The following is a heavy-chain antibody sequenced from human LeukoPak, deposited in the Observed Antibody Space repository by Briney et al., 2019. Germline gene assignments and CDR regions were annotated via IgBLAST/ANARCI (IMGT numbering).Heavy chain of an antibody. V-gene: IGHV3-30-3*01. CDR2: ISYDGSNK. CDR3: ALVVPAAILDY. J-gene: IGHJ4*02. D-gene: IGHD2-2*02. CDR1: GFTFSSYA. Sequence: GGSLRLSCAASGFTFSSYAMHWVRQAPGKGLEWVAVISYDGSNKYYADSVKGRFTISRDNSKNTLYLQMNSLRAEDTAVYYCALVVPAAILDYWGQGTLVTVSS.